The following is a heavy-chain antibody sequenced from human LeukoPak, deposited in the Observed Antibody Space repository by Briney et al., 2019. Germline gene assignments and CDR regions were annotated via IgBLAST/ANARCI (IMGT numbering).Heavy chain of an antibody. V-gene: IGHV5-51*01. CDR2: IYPGDSDT. Sequence: GESLKISCKGSGYSFTSYWIGWVRQMPGKGLEWMGIIYPGDSDTRYSPSFQGQVTISADKSISTAYLQWSSLKASDTAMYYCARQRVGGGLEVGRTHNWFDPWGQGTLVTVSS. J-gene: IGHJ5*02. CDR3: ARQRVGGGLEVGRTHNWFDP. CDR1: GYSFTSYW. D-gene: IGHD3/OR15-3a*01.